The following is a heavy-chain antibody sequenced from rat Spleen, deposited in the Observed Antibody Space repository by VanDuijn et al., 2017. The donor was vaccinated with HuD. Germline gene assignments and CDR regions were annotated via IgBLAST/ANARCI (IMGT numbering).Heavy chain of an antibody. V-gene: IGHV5-20*01. D-gene: IGHD1-10*01. CDR2: ISYDGGST. Sequence: EVQLVESGGGLVQPGRSMKLSCAASGFTFSNYGMAWVRQAPKKGLEWVAYISYDGGSTYYRDSVKGRFTTSRDNAKSTLYLQMDSLRSEDTATYYCTQQLGDWFAYWGQGTLVTVSS. J-gene: IGHJ3*01. CDR3: TQQLGDWFAY. CDR1: GFTFSNYG.